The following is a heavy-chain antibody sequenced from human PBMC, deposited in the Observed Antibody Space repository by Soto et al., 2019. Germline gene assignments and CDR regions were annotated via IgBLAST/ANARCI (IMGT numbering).Heavy chain of an antibody. CDR2: INWNSGSI. Sequence: GGSLRLSCADSGFTFDAFAMPWVRQVPGKGLEWVSGINWNSGSIGYGDSVKGRFAISRDNAKNSLHLQMNSLSAEDTAFYYCVKDESINWYSGHFRHWGQGTLVTVSS. CDR3: VKDESINWYSGHFRH. J-gene: IGHJ1*01. CDR1: GFTFDAFA. V-gene: IGHV3-9*01. D-gene: IGHD6-13*01.